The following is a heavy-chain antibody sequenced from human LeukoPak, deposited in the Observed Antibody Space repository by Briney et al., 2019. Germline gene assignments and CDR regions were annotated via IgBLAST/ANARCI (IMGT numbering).Heavy chain of an antibody. J-gene: IGHJ5*02. CDR1: GFTFSSYA. D-gene: IGHD3-22*01. Sequence: PRGSLRLSCAASGFTFSSYAMSWVRQAPGKGLEWVSSISGRGGRTYYADSVKGRFTISRDNSKNTLYLQMNSLRAEDTAVYYCTKGPYYYDSSGYSRRWFDPWGQGTLVTVSS. CDR3: TKGPYYYDSSGYSRRWFDP. V-gene: IGHV3-23*01. CDR2: ISGRGGRT.